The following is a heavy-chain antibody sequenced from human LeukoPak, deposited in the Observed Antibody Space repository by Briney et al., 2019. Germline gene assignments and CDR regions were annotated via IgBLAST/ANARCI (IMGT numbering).Heavy chain of an antibody. V-gene: IGHV3-23*01. J-gene: IGHJ6*02. CDR3: ASRDKGYYYGMDV. Sequence: GGSPRLSCAASGFTFSSYAMSWVRQAPGKGLEWVSAISGSGGSTYYADSVKGRFTISRDNSKNTLYLQMNSLRAEDTAVYYCASRDKGYYYGMDVWGQGTTVTVSS. CDR2: ISGSGGST. D-gene: IGHD5-24*01. CDR1: GFTFSSYA.